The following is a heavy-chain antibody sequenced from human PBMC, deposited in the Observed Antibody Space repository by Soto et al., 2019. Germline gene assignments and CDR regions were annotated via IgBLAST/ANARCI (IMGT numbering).Heavy chain of an antibody. CDR1: GYTFTSYA. V-gene: IGHV7-4-1*01. CDR2: INTNTGNP. D-gene: IGHD3-3*01. J-gene: IGHJ6*02. CDR3: AREGVSDYDFWSGYLPAYYYYGMDV. Sequence: VSCKASGYTFTSYAMNWVRQAPGQGLEWMGWINTNTGNPTYAQGFTGRFVFSLDTSVSTAYLQICSLKAEDTAVYYCAREGVSDYDFWSGYLPAYYYYGMDVWGQGTTVTVSS.